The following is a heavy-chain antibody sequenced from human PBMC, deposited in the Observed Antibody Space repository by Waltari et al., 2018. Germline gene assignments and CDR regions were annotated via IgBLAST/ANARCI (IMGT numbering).Heavy chain of an antibody. Sequence: QVQLVQSGAEVKKPGSSVKVSCKASGGTFSSYAISWVRQAPGQGLEWMGGIIPIFGTANYAQKFQGRVTITADKSTSTAYMELSSLRSEDTAVYYCAREGTGYYDSSGSVAVDYWGQGTLVTVSS. CDR2: IIPIFGTA. D-gene: IGHD3-22*01. CDR1: GGTFSSYA. J-gene: IGHJ4*02. CDR3: AREGTGYYDSSGSVAVDY. V-gene: IGHV1-69*14.